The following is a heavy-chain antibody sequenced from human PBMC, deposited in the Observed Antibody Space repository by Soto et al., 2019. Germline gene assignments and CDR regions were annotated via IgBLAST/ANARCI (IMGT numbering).Heavy chain of an antibody. CDR3: VREDWHRFDS. CDR2: ISGGASDK. Sequence: EVELVESGGRLVQPGGSLRLSCAASGFMFRAYWMSWVRQTPGKGLEWLATISGGASDKFYVDSVKGRFTVSRDDAKNSVYLQMNSLRDEDTAVYYCVREDWHRFDSWGQGTLVTVSS. J-gene: IGHJ4*02. D-gene: IGHD2-21*01. CDR1: GFMFRAYW. V-gene: IGHV3-7*01.